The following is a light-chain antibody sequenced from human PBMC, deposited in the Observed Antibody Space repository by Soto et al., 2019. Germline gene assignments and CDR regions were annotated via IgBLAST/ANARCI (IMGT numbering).Light chain of an antibody. CDR2: DAS. CDR3: QQRTNWPLT. Sequence: IVLTQSPDTLSLSPGERATLSCRASQSVAKFLAWYQQKSGQAPRLLIFDASTRATGVPGRFNGSGSGTAFTLTFSSREPEDFAVYYCQQRTNWPLTFGGGTKVEVK. V-gene: IGKV3-11*01. CDR1: QSVAKF. J-gene: IGKJ4*01.